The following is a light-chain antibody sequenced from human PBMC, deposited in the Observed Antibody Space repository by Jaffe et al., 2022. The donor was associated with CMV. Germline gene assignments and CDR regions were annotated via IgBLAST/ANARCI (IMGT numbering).Light chain of an antibody. CDR2: AKS. J-gene: IGKJ1*01. V-gene: IGKV3-15*01. CDR3: QQYNYWPRT. Sequence: EIVMTQSPATLSVSPGERATLSCKSSQSIESSLAWYQQKAGQSPRLLIYAKSTRATGIPARFSGSGSGTDFTLTITSLQSEDFAVYYCQQYNYWPRTFGQGTKVEIK. CDR1: QSIESS.